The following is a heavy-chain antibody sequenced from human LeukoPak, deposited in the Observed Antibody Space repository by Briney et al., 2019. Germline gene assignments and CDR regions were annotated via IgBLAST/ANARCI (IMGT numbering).Heavy chain of an antibody. V-gene: IGHV4-39*07. CDR3: ARGEDTDAFEI. J-gene: IGHJ3*02. CDR2: IYYSGST. Sequence: SETLSLTCTVSGGSISSSSYYWGWIRQPPGKGLEWIGSIYYSGSTYYNPSLKSRVTISLNTSKNQFSLNLNSVTAADTAGYYCARGEDTDAFEIWGQGTMVTVSS. CDR1: GGSISSSSYY.